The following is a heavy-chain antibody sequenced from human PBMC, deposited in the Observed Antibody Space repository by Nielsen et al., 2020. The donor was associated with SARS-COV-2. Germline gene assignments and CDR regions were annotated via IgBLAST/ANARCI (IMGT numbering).Heavy chain of an antibody. D-gene: IGHD6-19*01. CDR3: AKGGEQWLVLGSYFDY. Sequence: GESLKISCVASGFTFSNYAMSWVRQAPGKGLEWVSAISGSGGSTYYADSVKGRFTISRDNSKNTLYLQMNSLRAEDTAVYYCAKGGEQWLVLGSYFDYWGQGTLVTVSS. J-gene: IGHJ4*02. CDR1: GFTFSNYA. CDR2: ISGSGGST. V-gene: IGHV3-23*01.